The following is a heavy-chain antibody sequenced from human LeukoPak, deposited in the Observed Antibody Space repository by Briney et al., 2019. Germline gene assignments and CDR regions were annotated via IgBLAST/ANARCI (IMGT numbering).Heavy chain of an antibody. CDR1: GFTFSSYA. CDR2: VSHDGSIN. CDR3: ARDRSGSYCIDY. V-gene: IGHV3-30-3*01. D-gene: IGHD1-26*01. J-gene: IGHJ4*02. Sequence: GGSLRLSCAASGFTFSSYAMHWVRQAPGKGLEWVAAVSHDGSINYFSDSVKGRFTISRDNSKNTLYLQVNSLRAEDTAVYYCARDRSGSYCIDYWGQGTLVTVSS.